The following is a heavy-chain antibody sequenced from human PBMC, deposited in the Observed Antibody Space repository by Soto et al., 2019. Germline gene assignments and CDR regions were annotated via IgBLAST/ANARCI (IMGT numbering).Heavy chain of an antibody. CDR3: ARGGYCSSTSCYSEYYYYYMDV. CDR1: GFTFSSYA. J-gene: IGHJ6*03. CDR2: ISSNGGST. V-gene: IGHV3-64*01. D-gene: IGHD2-2*01. Sequence: GGSLRLSCAASGFTFSSYAMHWVRQAPGKGLEYVSAISSNGGSTYYANSVKGRFTISRDNSKNTLYLQMGSLRAEDMAVYYCARGGYCSSTSCYSEYYYYYMDVWGKGTTVTVSS.